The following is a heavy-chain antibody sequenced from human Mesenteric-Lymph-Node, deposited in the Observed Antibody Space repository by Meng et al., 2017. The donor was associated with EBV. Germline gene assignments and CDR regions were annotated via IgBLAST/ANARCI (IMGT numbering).Heavy chain of an antibody. J-gene: IGHJ4*02. D-gene: IGHD6-19*01. V-gene: IGHV4-30-2*01. CDR1: GGSIISGGYS. Sequence: ESAPGLGRLSQTLSLTCAVSGGSIISGGYSWSWIRQPPGKGLEWIGEIYHSGSTNYNPSLKSRVTISVDKSKNQFSLKLSSVTAADTAVYYCARGTVAGTHLDYWAQGTLVTVSS. CDR2: IYHSGST. CDR3: ARGTVAGTHLDY.